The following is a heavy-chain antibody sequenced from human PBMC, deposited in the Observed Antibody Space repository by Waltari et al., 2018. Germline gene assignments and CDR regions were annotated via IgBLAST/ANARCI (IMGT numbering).Heavy chain of an antibody. CDR2: IKQDGIEK. Sequence: EVQLVESGGGLVQPGGSLRLSCAASGFTFSSYWMSWVRQAPGKGLEWVANIKQDGIEKYYVDSVKGRFTISRDNAKNSLYLQMNSLRAEDTAVYYCARGRDYYDSSGYYHWGQGTLVTVSS. D-gene: IGHD3-22*01. J-gene: IGHJ4*02. V-gene: IGHV3-7*01. CDR3: ARGRDYYDSSGYYH. CDR1: GFTFSSYW.